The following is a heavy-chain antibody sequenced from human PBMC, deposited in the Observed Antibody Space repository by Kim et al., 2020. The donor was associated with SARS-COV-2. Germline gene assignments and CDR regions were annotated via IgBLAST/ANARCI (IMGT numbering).Heavy chain of an antibody. V-gene: IGHV4-39*02. CDR1: GGSISITDYY. CDR3: AKEERSSPNY. D-gene: IGHD3-10*01. J-gene: IGHJ4*02. CDR2: INYRGTT. Sequence: SETLSLTCTVSGGSISITDYYWVWIRQPPGKGLEWMGSINYRGTTFYRPSLKSRITMSVDTSKNQFSLRLSSVTAADTAVYYCAKEERSSPNYWGQG.